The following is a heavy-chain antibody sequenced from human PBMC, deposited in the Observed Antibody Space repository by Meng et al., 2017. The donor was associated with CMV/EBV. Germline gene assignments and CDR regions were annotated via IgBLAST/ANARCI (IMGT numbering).Heavy chain of an antibody. D-gene: IGHD3-3*01. CDR1: GGSISSSSYY. CDR2: IYYSGST. V-gene: IGHV4-39*07. J-gene: IGHJ5*02. Sequence: LQAAGPGPVKPSETLSLTCKVSGGSISSSSYYWGWIRQPPGKGLEWIGSIYYSGSTYYNPSLKSRVTISVDTSKNQFSLKLSSVTAADTAVYYCASRITIFGVVTAFDPWGQGTLVTVSS. CDR3: ASRITIFGVVTAFDP.